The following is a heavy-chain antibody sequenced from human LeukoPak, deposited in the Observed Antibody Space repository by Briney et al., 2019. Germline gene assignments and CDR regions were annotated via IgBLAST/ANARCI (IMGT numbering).Heavy chain of an antibody. D-gene: IGHD3-16*01. CDR1: GFTFSDYY. Sequence: GGSLRLSCAASGFTFSDYYMSWIRQAPGKGLEWISYLSGGGSAIYYADSVKGRFTISRDNAKNSLYLQMNSLRPEDTALYYCARVRSRYIWGTPQWPFDMWDQGTMVTV. CDR2: LSGGGSAI. J-gene: IGHJ3*02. CDR3: ARVRSRYIWGTPQWPFDM. V-gene: IGHV3-11*01.